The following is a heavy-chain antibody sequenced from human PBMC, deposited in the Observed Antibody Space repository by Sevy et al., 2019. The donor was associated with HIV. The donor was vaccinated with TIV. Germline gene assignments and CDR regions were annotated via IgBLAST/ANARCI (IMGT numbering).Heavy chain of an antibody. D-gene: IGHD6-13*01. J-gene: IGHJ6*02. CDR3: ARESASGTPGGVYYYYYNMDV. CDR1: GFTFSSFS. Sequence: GGSLRLSCAASGFTFSSFSMNWVRQAPGKGPEWISYISTRSSSIYYGDSKKGRFTISRDNSKNSLYLQMNSLRAEDTAVYYCARESASGTPGGVYYYYYNMDVWGQGTTVTVSS. CDR2: ISTRSSSI. V-gene: IGHV3-48*01.